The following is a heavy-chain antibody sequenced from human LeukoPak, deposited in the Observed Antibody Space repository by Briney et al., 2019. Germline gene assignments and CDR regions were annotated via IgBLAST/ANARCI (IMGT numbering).Heavy chain of an antibody. J-gene: IGHJ4*02. Sequence: PSETLSLTCTVSGGSITNYYWSWIRQPPGKGLEWIGYISHRENTNHNPSLRGRVTISVDTSKNQFSLKLSSVTAADTAVYYCAKGGYCSSTSCYIFDYWGQGTLVTVSS. CDR1: GGSITNYY. V-gene: IGHV4-59*01. CDR3: AKGGYCSSTSCYIFDY. CDR2: ISHRENT. D-gene: IGHD2-2*02.